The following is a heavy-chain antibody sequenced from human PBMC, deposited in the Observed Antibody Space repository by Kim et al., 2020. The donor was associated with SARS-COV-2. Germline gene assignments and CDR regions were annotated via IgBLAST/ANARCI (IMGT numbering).Heavy chain of an antibody. CDR2: IWYDGSNK. CDR1: GFTFSSYG. V-gene: IGHV3-33*01. Sequence: GGSLRLSCAASGFTFSSYGMHWVRQAPGKGLEWVAVIWYDGSNKYYADSVKGRFTISRDNSKNTLYLQMNSLRAEDTAVYYCARDTGYCSGGSCYSLDLCDYWGQGTLVTVSS. CDR3: ARDTGYCSGGSCYSLDLCDY. J-gene: IGHJ4*02. D-gene: IGHD2-15*01.